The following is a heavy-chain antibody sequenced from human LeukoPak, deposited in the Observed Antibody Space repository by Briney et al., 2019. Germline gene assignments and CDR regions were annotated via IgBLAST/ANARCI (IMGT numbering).Heavy chain of an antibody. CDR2: IYTSGST. Sequence: SETLSLTCTVSGGSISSYYWSWIRQPAGKGLEWIGRIYTSGSTNYNPSLKSRVTISVDTSKNQFSLKLSSVTAADTALYYCATLRGASTAVFDSWGQGTLVTVSS. CDR1: GGSISSYY. D-gene: IGHD2-21*02. V-gene: IGHV4-4*07. J-gene: IGHJ4*02. CDR3: ATLRGASTAVFDS.